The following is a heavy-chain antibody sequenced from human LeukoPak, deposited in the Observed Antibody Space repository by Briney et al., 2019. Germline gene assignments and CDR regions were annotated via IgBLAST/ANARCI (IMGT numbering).Heavy chain of an antibody. CDR1: GFTFSSYS. Sequence: PGGSLRLSCAASGFTFSSYSMNWVRQAPGKGLEWVSSISSSSSYIYYADSVKGRFTISRDNAKNSLYLQMNSLRAEDTAVYYCARDRIVVVPAAYMDDAFDIRGQGTMVTVSS. J-gene: IGHJ3*02. D-gene: IGHD2-2*01. V-gene: IGHV3-21*01. CDR3: ARDRIVVVPAAYMDDAFDI. CDR2: ISSSSSYI.